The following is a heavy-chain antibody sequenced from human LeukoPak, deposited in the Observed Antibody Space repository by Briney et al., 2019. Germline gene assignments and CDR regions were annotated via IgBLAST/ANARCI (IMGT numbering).Heavy chain of an antibody. CDR2: ISGCGGST. CDR3: ANTARIAPRYYYYYMGV. CDR1: GFTFSSYA. V-gene: IGHV3-23*01. J-gene: IGHJ6*03. Sequence: GGSLTLSCAASGFTFSSYAMSWVRQAPGKGLEWVSAISGCGGSTYYADSVKGRLTISRDNSKNTLYLQMNSLRAEDTAVYYCANTARIAPRYYYYYMGVWGKGITVTFSS. D-gene: IGHD6-13*01.